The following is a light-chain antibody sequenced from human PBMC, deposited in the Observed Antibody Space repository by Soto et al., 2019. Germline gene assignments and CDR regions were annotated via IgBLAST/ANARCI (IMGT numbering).Light chain of an antibody. J-gene: IGLJ1*01. V-gene: IGLV2-14*01. CDR2: QVS. CDR3: QSYDSSLRGSNV. Sequence: QSVLTQPASVSGSPGQSITISCTGTSSDIGTYNYVSWYQQHPGKVPKVMIFQVSNRPSGVPDRFSGSRSGTAASLAITGLQAEDEADYYCQSYDSSLRGSNVFGTGTKLTVL. CDR1: SSDIGTYNY.